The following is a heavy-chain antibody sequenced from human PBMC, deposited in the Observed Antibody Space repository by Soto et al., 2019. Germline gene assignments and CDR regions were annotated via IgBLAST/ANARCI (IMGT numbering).Heavy chain of an antibody. V-gene: IGHV3-9*01. D-gene: IGHD5-18*01. Sequence: GGSLRLSCAASGFTFDDYAMHWVRQAPGKGLEWVSGISWNSGSIGYADSVKGRFTISRDNAKNSLYLQMNSLRAGDTALYYCAKDDMDTAMAPTGFDYWGQGTLVTVSS. J-gene: IGHJ4*02. CDR3: AKDDMDTAMAPTGFDY. CDR1: GFTFDDYA. CDR2: ISWNSGSI.